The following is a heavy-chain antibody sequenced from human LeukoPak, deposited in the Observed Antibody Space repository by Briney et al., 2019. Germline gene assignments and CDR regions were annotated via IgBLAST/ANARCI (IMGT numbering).Heavy chain of an antibody. D-gene: IGHD3-3*01. CDR3: ARASFRRGVVILYMDV. CDR1: GFTFSSYS. J-gene: IGHJ6*03. V-gene: IGHV3-21*01. CDR2: ISSSSNYI. Sequence: GGSLRLSCVTSGFTFSSYSMNWVRQAPGKGLEWVSSISSSSNYIYYADSVKGRFTISRDNAKNSLYLQMNSLRAEDTAVYYCARASFRRGVVILYMDVWGKGATVTVSS.